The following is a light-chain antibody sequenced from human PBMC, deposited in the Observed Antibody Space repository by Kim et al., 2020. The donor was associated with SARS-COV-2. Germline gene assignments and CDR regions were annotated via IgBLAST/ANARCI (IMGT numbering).Light chain of an antibody. CDR2: AAS. CDR1: QDISNY. J-gene: IGKJ3*01. CDR3: QEYNSAPRT. V-gene: IGKV1-27*01. Sequence: ASVGDRVTITCRASQDISNYLAWYQDKPGKVPKLLVYAASTLRSGVPSRFSGSGSGTDFTLTISSLQPEDVATYYCQEYNSAPRTFGPGTKVDIK.